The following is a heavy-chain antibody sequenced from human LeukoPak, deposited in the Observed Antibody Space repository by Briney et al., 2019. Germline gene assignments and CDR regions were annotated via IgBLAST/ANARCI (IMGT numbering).Heavy chain of an antibody. D-gene: IGHD4/OR15-4a*01. V-gene: IGHV3-66*01. CDR2: IYSGGST. J-gene: IGHJ4*02. Sequence: GGSLRLSCAASEFTVSSNYMSWVRQAPGKGLEWVSVIYSGGSTYYADSVKGRFTISRDNSKNTLYLQMNSLRAEDTAVYYCARGLTDVYGGEDWGQGTLVTVSS. CDR3: ARGLTDVYGGED. CDR1: EFTVSSNY.